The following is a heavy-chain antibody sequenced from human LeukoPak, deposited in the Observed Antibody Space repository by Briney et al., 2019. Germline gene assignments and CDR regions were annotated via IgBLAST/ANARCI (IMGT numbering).Heavy chain of an antibody. Sequence: SGTLSLTCTVSGGSISSYYWSWIRQPPGKGLEWIGYIYYSGSTNYNPSLKSRVTISVDTSKNQFSLKLSSVTAADTAVYYCARDRWIAAAGRWFDPWGQGTLVTVSS. CDR3: ARDRWIAAAGRWFDP. CDR2: IYYSGST. CDR1: GGSISSYY. V-gene: IGHV4-59*01. D-gene: IGHD6-13*01. J-gene: IGHJ5*02.